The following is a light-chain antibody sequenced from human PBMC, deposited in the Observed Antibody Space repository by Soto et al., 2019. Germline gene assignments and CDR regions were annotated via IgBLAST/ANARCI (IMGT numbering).Light chain of an antibody. J-gene: IGKJ1*01. CDR2: KAS. CDR3: QQYQSYSP. CDR1: QSMSSW. Sequence: DIQMTQSPSTLSASVGDKVTITCRASQSMSSWLAWYQQKPGKAPKLLIYKASILESGVPSRFSSSGSGTEFTLTISSLQPDDFATYSCQQYQSYSPFGQGTKVEIK. V-gene: IGKV1-5*03.